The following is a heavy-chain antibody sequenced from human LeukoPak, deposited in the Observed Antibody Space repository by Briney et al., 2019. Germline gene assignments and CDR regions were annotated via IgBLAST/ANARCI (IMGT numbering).Heavy chain of an antibody. Sequence: PSQTLSLICTVSGGSISNGDYYWSWIRQPPGKGLEWIGYIYYSESTYYNPSLKSRVTISVDTSKNQFSLKLSSVTAADTAVYYCARSLHCSSTSCYNDRNDYWGQGTLVTVSS. J-gene: IGHJ4*02. D-gene: IGHD2-2*02. CDR1: GGSISNGDYY. V-gene: IGHV4-30-4*08. CDR2: IYYSEST. CDR3: ARSLHCSSTSCYNDRNDY.